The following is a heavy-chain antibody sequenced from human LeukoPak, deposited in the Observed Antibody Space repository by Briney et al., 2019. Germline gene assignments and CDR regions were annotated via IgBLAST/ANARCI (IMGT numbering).Heavy chain of an antibody. Sequence: GSLRLSCAASGFTLSSYSMNWVRQAPGKGLEWVSYISSSSSTIYYADSVKGRFTISRDNAKNSLYLQMNSLRAEDTAVYYCARDRRRFLEWLPFDYWGQGTLVTVSS. CDR2: ISSSSSTI. D-gene: IGHD3-3*01. CDR1: GFTLSSYS. V-gene: IGHV3-48*01. J-gene: IGHJ4*02. CDR3: ARDRRRFLEWLPFDY.